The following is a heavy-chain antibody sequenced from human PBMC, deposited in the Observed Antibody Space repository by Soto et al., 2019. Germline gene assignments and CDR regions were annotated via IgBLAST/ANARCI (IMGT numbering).Heavy chain of an antibody. CDR2: IKQDGSEK. V-gene: IGHV3-7*01. CDR3: ALAGSCYYVTYFDY. CDR1: GFTFSSYW. D-gene: IGHD3-3*01. Sequence: VGSLRLSCAASGFTFSSYWMSWVRQAPGEGLEWVANIKQDGSEKYYVDSVKGRFTISRDNAKNSLYLQMNSLRAEDTAVYYCALAGSCYYVTYFDYWGQGTLVTVSS. J-gene: IGHJ4*02.